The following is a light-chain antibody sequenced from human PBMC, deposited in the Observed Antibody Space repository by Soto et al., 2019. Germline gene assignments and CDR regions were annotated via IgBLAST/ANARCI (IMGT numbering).Light chain of an antibody. V-gene: IGLV2-8*01. CDR1: KNDIGVYDF. J-gene: IGLJ1*01. Sequence: QSVLTQPPSASGSPGQSVTISCTGTKNDIGVYDFVSWYQHHPGKAPRLIIYEVVQRPSGVPDRFSGSKSGNTASLTVSGLQAADKADYFCKSYAGSNTYVFGSGTKLTVL. CDR2: EVV. CDR3: KSYAGSNTYV.